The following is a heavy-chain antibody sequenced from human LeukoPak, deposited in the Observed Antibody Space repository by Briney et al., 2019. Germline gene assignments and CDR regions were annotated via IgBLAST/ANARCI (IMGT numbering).Heavy chain of an antibody. CDR2: INPKSGGA. Sequence: ASVKVSCKASGYTFTGYYIHWVRQAPGQGLEWMGWINPKSGGANYAQNLQGRVTITADESTSTGYMELSSLRYEDTAVYYCARGLYCSRSTSCYDYGMDVWGQGTTVTVSS. CDR1: GYTFTGYY. V-gene: IGHV1-2*02. CDR3: ARGLYCSRSTSCYDYGMDV. J-gene: IGHJ6*02. D-gene: IGHD2-2*01.